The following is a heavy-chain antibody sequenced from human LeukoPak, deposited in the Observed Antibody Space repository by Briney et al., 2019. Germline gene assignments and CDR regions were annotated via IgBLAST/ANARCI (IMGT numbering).Heavy chain of an antibody. CDR3: ARYSSSWYDAFGI. CDR2: IYTSGST. CDR1: GGSISSGSYY. D-gene: IGHD6-13*01. Sequence: PSQTLSLSCTVSGGSISSGSYYWSWIRQPAGKGLEWIGRIYTSGSTNYNPSLKSRVTISVDTSKNQFSLKLSSVTAADTAVYYCARYSSSWYDAFGIWGQGTMVTVSS. J-gene: IGHJ3*02. V-gene: IGHV4-61*02.